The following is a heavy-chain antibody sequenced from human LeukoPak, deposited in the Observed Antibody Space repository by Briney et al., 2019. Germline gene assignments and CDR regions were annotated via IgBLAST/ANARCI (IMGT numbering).Heavy chain of an antibody. CDR3: ARRGWLQFPYDAFDI. D-gene: IGHD5-12*01. CDR1: GYSFTSYW. Sequence: GESLKISCKASGYSFTSYWIAWVRQMPGKGLEWMGIIYPGDSDTRYSPSFQGQVTISADKSISTAYLQWSGLRASDTAMYYCARRGWLQFPYDAFDIWGQGTVVTVSS. V-gene: IGHV5-51*01. CDR2: IYPGDSDT. J-gene: IGHJ3*02.